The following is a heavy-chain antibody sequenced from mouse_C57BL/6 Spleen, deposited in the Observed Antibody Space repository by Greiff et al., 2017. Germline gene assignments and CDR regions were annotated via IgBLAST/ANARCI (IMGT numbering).Heavy chain of an antibody. CDR3: ARGYYYGSKGWFAY. Sequence: QVQLQQPGAELVMPGASVKLSCKASGYTFTSYWMHWVKQRPGQGLEWIGEIDPSDSYTNYNQKFKGKSTLTVDKSSSTAYMQLSSLTSEDSAVYYCARGYYYGSKGWFAYWGQGTLVTVSA. V-gene: IGHV1-69*01. CDR2: IDPSDSYT. CDR1: GYTFTSYW. J-gene: IGHJ3*01. D-gene: IGHD1-1*01.